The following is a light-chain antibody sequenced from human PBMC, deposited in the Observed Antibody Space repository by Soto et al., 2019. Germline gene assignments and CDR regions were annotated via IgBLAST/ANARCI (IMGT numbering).Light chain of an antibody. J-gene: IGLJ1*01. V-gene: IGLV3-21*04. CDR1: NIGSKS. CDR2: YDS. Sequence: SYELTQPPSVSVAPGKTARITCWGNNIGSKSVHWYQQKPGQAPVLVTYYDSDRPSGIPERFSGSNSGNTATLTISRVEAGDEADYYCQVWDSSSNHYVFGTGTKVTVL. CDR3: QVWDSSSNHYV.